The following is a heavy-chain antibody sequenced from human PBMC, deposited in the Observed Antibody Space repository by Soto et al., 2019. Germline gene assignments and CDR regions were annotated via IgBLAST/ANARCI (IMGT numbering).Heavy chain of an antibody. D-gene: IGHD2-21*02. CDR1: GCTFSSYA. J-gene: IGHJ4*02. CDR2: IIPIFGTA. V-gene: IGHV1-69*13. Sequence: ASVKVSCKASGCTFSSYAISWGRQAPGQGLEWMGGIIPIFGTANYAQKFQGRVTITADESTSTAYMELSSLRSEDTAVYYCARGTAVVTSLGYYFDYWGQGTLVTVSS. CDR3: ARGTAVVTSLGYYFDY.